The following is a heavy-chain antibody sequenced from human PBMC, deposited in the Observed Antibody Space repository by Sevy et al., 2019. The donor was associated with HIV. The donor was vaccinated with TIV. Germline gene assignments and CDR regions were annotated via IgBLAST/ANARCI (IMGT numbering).Heavy chain of an antibody. V-gene: IGHV3-74*01. J-gene: IGHJ6*02. CDR2: INSDGRST. Sequence: GGSLRLSCAASGFTFSSYWMHWVRQAPGKGLVWVSRINSDGRSTSYADSVKGRFTISRDNAKNTLYLQMNSLRAEDTAVYYCARLNYGGNSFYYYGMDVWGQGTTVTVSS. CDR1: GFTFSSYW. CDR3: ARLNYGGNSFYYYGMDV. D-gene: IGHD4-17*01.